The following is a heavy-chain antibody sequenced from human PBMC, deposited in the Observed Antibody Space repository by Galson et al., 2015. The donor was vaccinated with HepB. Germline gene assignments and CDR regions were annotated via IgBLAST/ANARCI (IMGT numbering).Heavy chain of an antibody. Sequence: SLRLSCAVSGFTFDDYAMHWVRQTPGKGLEWVSGINWNGGLIDYADSVKGRFTISRDNARNSLYLQMNNLRAEDTALYYCTKSRMHTYVCDSSGYYQPFEYWGRGTLVTVSS. CDR3: TKSRMHTYVCDSSGYYQPFEY. J-gene: IGHJ4*02. CDR2: INWNGGLI. D-gene: IGHD3-22*01. CDR1: GFTFDDYA. V-gene: IGHV3-9*01.